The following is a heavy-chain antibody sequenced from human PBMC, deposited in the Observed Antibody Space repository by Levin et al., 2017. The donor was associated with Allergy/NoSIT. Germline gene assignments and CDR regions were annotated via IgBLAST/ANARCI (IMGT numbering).Heavy chain of an antibody. V-gene: IGHV2-5*02. CDR2: IYWDDDK. J-gene: IGHJ3*02. CDR3: AHRPSLTMFRGVIINDAFDI. CDR1: GFSLSTSGVG. Sequence: SGPTLVKPTQTLTLTCTFSGFSLSTSGVGVGWIRQPPGKALEWLALIYWDDDKRYSPSLKSRLTITKDTSKNQVVLTMTNMDPVDTATFYCAHRPSLTMFRGVIINDAFDIWGQGTMVTVSS. D-gene: IGHD3-10*01.